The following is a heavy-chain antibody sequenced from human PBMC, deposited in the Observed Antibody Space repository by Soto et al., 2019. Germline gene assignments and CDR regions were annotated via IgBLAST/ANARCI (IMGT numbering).Heavy chain of an antibody. CDR3: ARDRCSSNSCYNHRHYYGMDV. V-gene: IGHV6-1*01. D-gene: IGHD2-2*02. J-gene: IGHJ6*02. CDR1: GDSVSSNSAA. Sequence: PSQTLSLTCVISGDSVSSNSAAWNWIRQSPSRGLEWLGRTYYRSKWYNDYAVSVKSRITINPDTSKNQFYLQLNSVTPEDTAVYYCARDRCSSNSCYNHRHYYGMDVWGQGTTGTVS. CDR2: TYYRSKWYN.